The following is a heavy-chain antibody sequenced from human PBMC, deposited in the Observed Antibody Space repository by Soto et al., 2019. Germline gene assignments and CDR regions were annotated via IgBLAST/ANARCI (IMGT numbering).Heavy chain of an antibody. Sequence: GGSLRLSCAVSERIFRCCGMHWVRQAPGKGLEWVAIIRADGSDENYADSVKGRFTISRDNSKNKVYLQMDSLTADATALYYCARDGVGATPMFGHFDYLGQGTLVTVSS. D-gene: IGHD1-26*01. V-gene: IGHV3-33*01. J-gene: IGHJ4*02. CDR2: IRADGSDE. CDR1: ERIFRCCG. CDR3: ARDGVGATPMFGHFDY.